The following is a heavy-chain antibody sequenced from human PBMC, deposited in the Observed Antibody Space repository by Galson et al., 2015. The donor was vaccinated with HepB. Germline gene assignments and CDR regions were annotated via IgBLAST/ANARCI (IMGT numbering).Heavy chain of an antibody. V-gene: IGHV1-2*02. Sequence: SVKVSCKASGYTFTGYYMHWVRQAPGQGLEWMGWINPNSGGTNYAQKFQGRVTMTRDTSISTAYMELSRLRSDDTAVYYCARTPITIFGVVIQSFDYWGQGTLVTVSS. CDR3: ARTPITIFGVVIQSFDY. J-gene: IGHJ4*02. D-gene: IGHD3-3*01. CDR1: GYTFTGYY. CDR2: INPNSGGT.